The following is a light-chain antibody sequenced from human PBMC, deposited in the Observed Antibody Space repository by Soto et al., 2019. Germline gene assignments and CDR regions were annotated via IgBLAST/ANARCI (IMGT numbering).Light chain of an antibody. Sequence: QSVLTQPPSASGTPGQRVTISCSGSSSNIGTNAVTWYQHLPGTAPKLLIYGQNQRPAGVPDRFSGSTSGTSASLAISGLQSEDEAVYYCAVCDASLAGRVFGGGTKLPVL. J-gene: IGLJ2*01. CDR2: GQN. V-gene: IGLV1-44*01. CDR1: SSNIGTNA. CDR3: AVCDASLAGRV.